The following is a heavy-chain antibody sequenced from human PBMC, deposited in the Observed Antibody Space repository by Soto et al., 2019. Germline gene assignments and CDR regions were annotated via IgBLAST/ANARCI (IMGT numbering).Heavy chain of an antibody. CDR3: GRLEGLATISYYFDY. Sequence: PSETLSLTCTVADGSVSSSSYDWGRVRQPPGKGLEWIGSVYYSGSTYYNPSLESRVTISVDKSKNQFSLKLMSLSAADTAVYYCGRLEGLATISYYFDYWGQGALVTVSS. J-gene: IGHJ4*02. V-gene: IGHV4-39*01. CDR1: DGSVSSSSYD. D-gene: IGHD3-9*01. CDR2: VYYSGST.